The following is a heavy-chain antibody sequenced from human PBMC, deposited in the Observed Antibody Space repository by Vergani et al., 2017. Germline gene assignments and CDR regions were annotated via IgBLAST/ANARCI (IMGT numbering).Heavy chain of an antibody. CDR2: IKSKTDGGTT. CDR1: GFTFSNAW. Sequence: EVQLVESGGGLVKPGGSLRLSCAASGFTFSNAWMSWVRQAPGKGLEWVGRIKSKTDGGTTDYAAPVKGRFTISRDDSKNTLYLQMNSLKTEDTAVYYCTKGRMVVAVTLSDPYYYYGMDVWGQGTTVTVSS. V-gene: IGHV3-15*01. CDR3: TKGRMVVAVTLSDPYYYYGMDV. J-gene: IGHJ6*02. D-gene: IGHD2-15*01.